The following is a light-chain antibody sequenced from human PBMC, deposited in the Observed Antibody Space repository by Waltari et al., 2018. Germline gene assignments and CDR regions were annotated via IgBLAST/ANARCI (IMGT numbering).Light chain of an antibody. Sequence: DIRMTQSPSPLSASLGDRVTVTCRTSPNIMTYLTWYQHKPGSAPNLLISSASKLQGGVPSRFSGSGAGTDVTLTISSLQPADFATYYCQQSYSVPFTFGPGTNVDLK. J-gene: IGKJ3*01. CDR1: PNIMTY. CDR3: QQSYSVPFT. V-gene: IGKV1-39*01. CDR2: SAS.